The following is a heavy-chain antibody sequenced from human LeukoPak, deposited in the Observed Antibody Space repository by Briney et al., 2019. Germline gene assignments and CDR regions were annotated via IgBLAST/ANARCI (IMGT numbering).Heavy chain of an antibody. D-gene: IGHD3-22*01. J-gene: IGHJ5*02. Sequence: SETLSLTCAVYGGSFSGYYWSWIRQPPGKGLEWIGEINHSGSTNYNPSLKSRVTISVDTSKNQFSLKLSSVTAADTAVYYCARGRITMIVAVNWFDPWGQGTLVTVSS. V-gene: IGHV4-34*01. CDR2: INHSGST. CDR1: GGSFSGYY. CDR3: ARGRITMIVAVNWFDP.